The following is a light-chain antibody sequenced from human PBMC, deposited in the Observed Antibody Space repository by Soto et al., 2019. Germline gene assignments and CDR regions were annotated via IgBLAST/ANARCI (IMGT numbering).Light chain of an antibody. CDR3: QSYDSSLCGWV. V-gene: IGLV1-40*01. Sequence: QSVLTQPPSVSGAPGQRVTLSCTESSSNIGAGYDVHWYQQLPGTAPQLRIYGNSNRPSGVPDRFSGSKSGTSASLAITGRQAEDEADYYCQSYDSSLCGWVFGGGTKLTVL. CDR1: SSNIGAGYD. CDR2: GNS. J-gene: IGLJ3*02.